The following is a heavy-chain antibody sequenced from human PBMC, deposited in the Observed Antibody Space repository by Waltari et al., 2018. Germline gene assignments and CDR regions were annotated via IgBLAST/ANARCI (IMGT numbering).Heavy chain of an antibody. CDR2: IYYSGST. D-gene: IGHD3-3*01. J-gene: IGHJ5*02. Sequence: QVQLQESGPGLVKPSQTLSLTCTVSGGSISSGGYYWSWIRQHPGKGLEWIGYIYYSGSTNYNPSLKSRVTIAVDTSKNQFSLKLSSVTAADTAVYYCARDRDYDFWSGLDPWGQGTLVTVSS. CDR3: ARDRDYDFWSGLDP. V-gene: IGHV4-61*08. CDR1: GGSISSGGYY.